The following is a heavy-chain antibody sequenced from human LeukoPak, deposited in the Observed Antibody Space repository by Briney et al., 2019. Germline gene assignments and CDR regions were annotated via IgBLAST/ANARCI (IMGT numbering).Heavy chain of an antibody. V-gene: IGHV3-7*01. CDR2: IKDDGSER. Sequence: GGSLRLSCAASDSTFSMYWMTWIRQARGKGLEWVANIKDDGSERYYVDSVKGRFTISRDNAKNSLYLQMNSLRVEDTAMYYCAIAEGYKGGQGTLVTVSS. CDR1: DSTFSMYW. CDR3: AIAEGYK. J-gene: IGHJ4*02. D-gene: IGHD5-24*01.